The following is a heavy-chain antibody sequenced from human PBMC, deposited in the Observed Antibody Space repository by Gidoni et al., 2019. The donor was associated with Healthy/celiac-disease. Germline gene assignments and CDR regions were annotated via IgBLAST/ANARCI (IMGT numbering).Heavy chain of an antibody. CDR2: IIPIFGTA. D-gene: IGHD3-22*01. CDR1: GGTFSSYA. CDR3: ARDRAYDSSGYTHWGFRAFDI. J-gene: IGHJ3*02. V-gene: IGHV1-69*01. Sequence: QVQLVQSGAEVKKPGSSVKVSCKASGGTFSSYAISWVRQAPGQGLEWMGGIIPIFGTANFAQKFQGRVTITADESTSTAYMELSSLRSEDTAVYYCARDRAYDSSGYTHWGFRAFDIWGQGTMVTVSS.